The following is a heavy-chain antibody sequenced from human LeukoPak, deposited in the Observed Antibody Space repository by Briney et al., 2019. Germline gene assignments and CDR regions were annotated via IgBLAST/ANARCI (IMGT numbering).Heavy chain of an antibody. CDR2: IFHYGTT. J-gene: IGHJ3*02. V-gene: IGHV4-4*02. Sequence: SGALSLTCSVSGGSIRTTTWWSWVRQPPGKGLEWIGDIFHYGTTNYNPSLKSRVTMSVDTSSNQFSLTLNSVTAADTAVYYCASFSSSFYRFAFDIWGQGTMVTVSS. CDR3: ASFSSSFYRFAFDI. D-gene: IGHD6-13*01. CDR1: GGSIRTTTW.